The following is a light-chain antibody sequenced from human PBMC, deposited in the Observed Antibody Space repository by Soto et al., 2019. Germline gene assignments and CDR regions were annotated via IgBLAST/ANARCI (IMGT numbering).Light chain of an antibody. CDR2: EVS. J-gene: IGLJ1*01. CDR3: TSYTTSSTYV. Sequence: QSVLTQPASVSGPPGQSIIISCAGTSSDVGGYNYVSWYQHHPGKAPKLMIYEVSSRPLGVSNRFSGSKSGNTASLTISGLQAEDDGDYYCTSYTTSSTYVFGTGTKVTVL. CDR1: SSDVGGYNY. V-gene: IGLV2-14*01.